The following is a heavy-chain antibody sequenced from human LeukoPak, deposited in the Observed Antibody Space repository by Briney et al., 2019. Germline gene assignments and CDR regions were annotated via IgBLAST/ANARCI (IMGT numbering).Heavy chain of an antibody. J-gene: IGHJ4*02. CDR2: IWYDGSNK. D-gene: IGHD3-10*01. V-gene: IGHV3-33*01. Sequence: GRSLRLSCAASGFTFSSYGMHWVRQAPGKGLEWVAVIWYDGSNKYYADSVKGRFTISRDNSKNTLYLQMNSLRAEDTAVYYCARDFHYYGSGSYVGYWGQGTLVTVSS. CDR3: ARDFHYYGSGSYVGY. CDR1: GFTFSSYG.